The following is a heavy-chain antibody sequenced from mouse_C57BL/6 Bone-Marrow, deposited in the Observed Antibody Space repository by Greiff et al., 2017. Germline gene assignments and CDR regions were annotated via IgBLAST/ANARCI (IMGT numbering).Heavy chain of an antibody. D-gene: IGHD1-1*01. Sequence: KGLEWVARIRSKSNNYATYYADSVKDRFTISRDDSESMLYLQMNNLKTEDTAMYYCVRSYYYGSSYFYAMDYWGQGTSVTVSS. CDR3: VRSYYYGSSYFYAMDY. CDR2: IRSKSNNYAT. J-gene: IGHJ4*01. V-gene: IGHV10-1*01.